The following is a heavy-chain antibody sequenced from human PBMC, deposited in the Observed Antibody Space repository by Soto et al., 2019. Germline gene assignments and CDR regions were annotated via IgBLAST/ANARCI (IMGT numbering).Heavy chain of an antibody. J-gene: IGHJ5*02. D-gene: IGHD2-8*02. Sequence: QVQLVESGGGLVKPGGSLRLACATSGFTFTDYDMSWIRQAPGKGLEWGSYISYSGTTIYYADSVRGRFAISRDNAEKSLYLHMNSLRAEDTAVYYCTRPCRYCNGGGPGNWFDPWSQGTLVTVSS. CDR1: GFTFTDYD. CDR3: TRPCRYCNGGGPGNWFDP. CDR2: ISYSGTTI. V-gene: IGHV3-11*01.